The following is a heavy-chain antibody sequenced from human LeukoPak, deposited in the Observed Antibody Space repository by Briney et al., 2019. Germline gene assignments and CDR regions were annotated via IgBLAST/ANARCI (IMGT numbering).Heavy chain of an antibody. D-gene: IGHD3-9*01. CDR3: TRGRDYDILTGYPTPSY. V-gene: IGHV3-49*04. J-gene: IGHJ4*02. CDR1: GFTFGDYA. Sequence: GRSLRLSCTASGFTFGDYAMSWVRQAPGKGLEWVGFIRNKAYGGTTEYAASVKGRFTISRDDSKSIAYLQMNSLKTEDTAVYYCTRGRDYDILTGYPTPSYWGQGTLVIVSS. CDR2: IRNKAYGGTT.